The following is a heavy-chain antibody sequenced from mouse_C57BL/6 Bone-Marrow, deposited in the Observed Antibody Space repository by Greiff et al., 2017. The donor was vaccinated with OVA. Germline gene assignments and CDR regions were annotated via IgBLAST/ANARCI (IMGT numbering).Heavy chain of an antibody. V-gene: IGHV8-9*01. J-gene: IGHJ3*01. CDR3: ARRAGGYYGSSFAWFAY. D-gene: IGHD1-1*01. Sequence: QVTLKVSGPGILQPSQTLSLTCSFSVFSLSTFGMGVSWIRQPSGKGLEWLAHIYWDEDKHYKPSLKSRLTISKDTSNNQVFLKITTVDTADTATYYSARRAGGYYGSSFAWFAYWGQGTLVTVSA. CDR2: IYWDEDK. CDR1: VFSLSTFGMG.